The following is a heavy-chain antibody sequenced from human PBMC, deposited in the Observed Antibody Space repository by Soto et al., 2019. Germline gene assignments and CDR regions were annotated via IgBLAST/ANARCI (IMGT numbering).Heavy chain of an antibody. CDR1: GFSISNNY. D-gene: IGHD3-16*01. CDR3: AQGYPWGWERQSSYFDS. CDR2: LYSVGAT. Sequence: PGGSLRLSCVASGFSISNNYMSWVRQAPGKGLEWVSFLYSVGATYYADSVRGRFTISRDNSRNTLHLPLNSLTGADTALYYCAQGYPWGWERQSSYFDSWGQGTLVTVSS. J-gene: IGHJ4*02. V-gene: IGHV3-53*01.